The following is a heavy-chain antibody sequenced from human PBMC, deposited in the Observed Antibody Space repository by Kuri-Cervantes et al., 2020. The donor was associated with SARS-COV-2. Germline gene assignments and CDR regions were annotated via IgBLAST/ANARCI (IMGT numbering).Heavy chain of an antibody. CDR1: GYTFSTYD. V-gene: IGHV1-24*01. D-gene: IGHD3-16*01. CDR2: FDPEDGET. Sequence: ASVKVSCKASGYTFSTYDINWVRQASGQGLEWMGGFDPEDGETIYAQKFQGRVTMTEDTSTGTAYMELSSLRSEDTAVYYCATGPPTSLGGNWFDPWGQGTLVTVSS. J-gene: IGHJ5*02. CDR3: ATGPPTSLGGNWFDP.